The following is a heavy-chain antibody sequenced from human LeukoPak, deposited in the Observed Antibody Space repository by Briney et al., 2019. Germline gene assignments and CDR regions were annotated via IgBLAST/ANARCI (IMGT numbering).Heavy chain of an antibody. CDR2: ISGSRGDT. J-gene: IGHJ3*01. Sequence: GGSLRLSCVASGFTFNTYAMSWVRQAPGKGLEWVSAISGSRGDTYYAASVQGRFTISRDNSKNTLYLQMNSLSADATALYYFAKGPRFPDDVLFLWGQGKLVTVSS. CDR1: GFTFNTYA. D-gene: IGHD3-10*02. CDR3: AKGPRFPDDVLFL. V-gene: IGHV3-23*01.